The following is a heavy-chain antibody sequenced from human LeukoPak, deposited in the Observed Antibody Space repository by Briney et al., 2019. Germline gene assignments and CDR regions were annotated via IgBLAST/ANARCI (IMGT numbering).Heavy chain of an antibody. V-gene: IGHV3-74*01. D-gene: IGHD2-15*01. J-gene: IGHJ6*03. CDR1: GFTFSSYW. Sequence: GGSLRLSCAASGFTFSSYWMHWVRQAPGKGLVWVSRINSDGSSTSYADSVKGPFTISRDNAKNTLYLQMNSLRAEDTAVYYCARVVQNYYYYMDVWGKGTTVTVSS. CDR3: ARVVQNYYYYMDV. CDR2: INSDGSST.